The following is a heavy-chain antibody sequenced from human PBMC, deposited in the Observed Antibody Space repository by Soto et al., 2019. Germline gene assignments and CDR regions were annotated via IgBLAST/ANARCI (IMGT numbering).Heavy chain of an antibody. CDR2: IKQDGSEK. Sequence: GGSLRLSCAASGFTFSRYWMSWVRQAPGKGLEWVANIKQDGSEKYYVDSVKGRFTISRDNAKNSLDLRMNSLRAEDTAVYYCARVVFEDIVLEDQCYYFDYWGQGTLVTVSS. V-gene: IGHV3-7*01. D-gene: IGHD2-8*01. J-gene: IGHJ4*02. CDR3: ARVVFEDIVLEDQCYYFDY. CDR1: GFTFSRYW.